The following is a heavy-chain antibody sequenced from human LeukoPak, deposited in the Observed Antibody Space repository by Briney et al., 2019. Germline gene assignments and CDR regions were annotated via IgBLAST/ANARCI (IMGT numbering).Heavy chain of an antibody. CDR1: GFTVSSNY. CDR3: ARELESSGYYSVH. D-gene: IGHD3-22*01. J-gene: IGHJ4*02. Sequence: PGGSLRLSCAASGFTVSSNYMSWVRQAPGKGLEWVSVIYSGGSTYYADSVKGRFTTSRDNSKNTPYLQMNSLRAEDTAVYYCARELESSGYYSVHWGQGTLVTVSS. V-gene: IGHV3-66*02. CDR2: IYSGGST.